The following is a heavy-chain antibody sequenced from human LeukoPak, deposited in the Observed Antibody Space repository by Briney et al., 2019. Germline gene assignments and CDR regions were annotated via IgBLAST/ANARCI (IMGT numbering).Heavy chain of an antibody. D-gene: IGHD3-22*01. V-gene: IGHV3-30*04. Sequence: PGGSLRLSCAASGFTFSSYAMHCVRQAPGKGVEWVAVISCDGSNKYYADSVKGRFTISRDNAKNSLYLQMNSLRAEDTALYYCARDQDYYDSTAGPHAAFDIWGQGTMVTVSS. CDR2: ISCDGSNK. J-gene: IGHJ3*02. CDR3: ARDQDYYDSTAGPHAAFDI. CDR1: GFTFSSYA.